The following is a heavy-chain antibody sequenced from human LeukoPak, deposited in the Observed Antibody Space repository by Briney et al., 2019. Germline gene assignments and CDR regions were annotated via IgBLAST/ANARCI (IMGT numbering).Heavy chain of an antibody. CDR1: GGSISSHY. CDR2: IYYSGST. Sequence: PSETLSLTCTVSGGSISSHYWSWIRQHPGKGLEWIGYIYYSGSTYYNPSLKSRVTISVDTSKNQFSLKLSSVTAADTAVYYCARGYGDYAFYYYMDVWGKGTTVTVSS. V-gene: IGHV4-59*06. J-gene: IGHJ6*03. D-gene: IGHD4-17*01. CDR3: ARGYGDYAFYYYMDV.